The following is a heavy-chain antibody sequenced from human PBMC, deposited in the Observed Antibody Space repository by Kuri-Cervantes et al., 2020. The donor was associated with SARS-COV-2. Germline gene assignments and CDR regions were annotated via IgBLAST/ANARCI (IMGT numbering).Heavy chain of an antibody. CDR3: AKDLSRVVPAAHPDY. CDR1: GFTFSSYG. D-gene: IGHD2-2*01. J-gene: IGHJ4*02. CDR2: IRYDGSNK. V-gene: IGHV3-30*02. Sequence: GGSLRLSCAASGFTFSSYGMHWVRQAPGKGLEWVAFIRYDGSNKYYADSVKGRFTISRDNSKNTLYLQMNSLRAEDTAVYYCAKDLSRVVPAAHPDYWGQGTLVTVSS.